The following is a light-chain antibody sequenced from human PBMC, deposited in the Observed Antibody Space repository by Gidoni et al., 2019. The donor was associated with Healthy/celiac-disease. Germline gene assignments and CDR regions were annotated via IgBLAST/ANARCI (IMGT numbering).Light chain of an antibody. CDR1: NIGSKS. V-gene: IGLV3-21*03. J-gene: IGLJ2*01. CDR2: DDS. CDR3: KVWDSSSDHYVV. Sequence: SYVLTQPPSVSVSPGKTARITCGGNNIGSKSVHWYQQKPGQAPVLVVYDDSDRPSGIPERFSGSNSGNTATLTISRVEAGDEADYYCKVWDSSSDHYVVFGGGTKLTVL.